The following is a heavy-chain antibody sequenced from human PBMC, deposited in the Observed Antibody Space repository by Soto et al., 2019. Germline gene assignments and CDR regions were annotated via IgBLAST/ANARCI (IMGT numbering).Heavy chain of an antibody. CDR3: VASLAASGLNWLDP. D-gene: IGHD6-13*01. Sequence: SETLSLTCIVSGGSISEKYWNWVRQPPGKGLEWIGLIFANGHTDYNPSLKSRVAMSVDASKNQFSLRLTSMTAADTAVYYCVASLAASGLNWLDPWGRGTLVTVSS. CDR1: GGSISEKY. J-gene: IGHJ5*02. CDR2: IFANGHT. V-gene: IGHV4-4*07.